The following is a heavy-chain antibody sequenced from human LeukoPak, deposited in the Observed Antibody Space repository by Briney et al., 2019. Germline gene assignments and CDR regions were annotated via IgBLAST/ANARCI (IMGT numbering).Heavy chain of an antibody. CDR1: GFTFSVSA. J-gene: IGHJ4*02. CDR3: TYTSSPGVVD. D-gene: IGHD6-6*01. V-gene: IGHV3-73*01. Sequence: GGSLRLSCAASGFTFSVSAMYWVRQASGKGLEWVGRIRNKANNYATAYAASLKGRFTISRDDSKNKAYLQMNSLETEDTAMYYCTYTSSPGVVDWGQGTLVTVSS. CDR2: IRNKANNYAT.